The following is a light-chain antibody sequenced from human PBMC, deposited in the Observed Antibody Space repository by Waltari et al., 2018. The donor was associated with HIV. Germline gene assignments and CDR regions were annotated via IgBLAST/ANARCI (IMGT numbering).Light chain of an antibody. CDR3: QQYKNWPLYT. V-gene: IGKV3-15*01. CDR1: QSVSRD. CDR2: GAS. J-gene: IGKJ2*01. Sequence: EIVMTQSPATLSVSPGERATLSCRASQSVSRDLAWYQQKPGQAPRLLIYGASSRATGVPARFSGSGSGTEFTLTISSLPSEDFAIYYCQQYKNWPLYTFGQGTKLEIK.